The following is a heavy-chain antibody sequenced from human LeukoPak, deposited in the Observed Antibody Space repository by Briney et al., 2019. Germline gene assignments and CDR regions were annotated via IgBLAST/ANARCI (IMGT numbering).Heavy chain of an antibody. V-gene: IGHV3-48*03. CDR2: ISSSGSTI. CDR1: GFTFSSCE. J-gene: IGHJ5*02. Sequence: GGSLRLSCAASGFTFSSCEMNWVRQAPGKGLEWVSYISSSGSTIYYADSVKGRFTISRDNAKNSLYLQMNSLRAEDTAVYYCAKCSGGNCYHSDDHWGQGTLVTVSP. CDR3: AKCSGGNCYHSDDH. D-gene: IGHD2-15*01.